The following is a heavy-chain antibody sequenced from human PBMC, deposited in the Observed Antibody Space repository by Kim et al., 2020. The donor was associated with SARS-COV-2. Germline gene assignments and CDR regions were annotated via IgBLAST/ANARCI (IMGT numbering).Heavy chain of an antibody. Sequence: GGSLRLSCAASGLSFSNYAMTWVRQAPGKGLEWVSGISGSGGNTYYADSVKGRFTISRDNSRSTLYLQMNSLRAEDTAIYFCAKCMLEPGTCYFDLWGQGTLVTVSS. D-gene: IGHD2-8*01. V-gene: IGHV3-23*01. J-gene: IGHJ4*02. CDR2: ISGSGGNT. CDR3: AKCMLEPGTCYFDL. CDR1: GLSFSNYA.